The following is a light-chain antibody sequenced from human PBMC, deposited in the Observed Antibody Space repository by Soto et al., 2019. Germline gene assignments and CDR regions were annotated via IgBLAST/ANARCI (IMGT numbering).Light chain of an antibody. J-gene: IGKJ2*01. CDR1: QSISTW. CDR2: DGS. V-gene: IGKV1-5*01. Sequence: DIQMTQSPSTLSASVGDRVTITCRASQSISTWLAWYQEKPGKAPKLLIYDGSSLGSGVPSRFSGSRSETEFTLTISSLQPEDFATYYCQQYNANFGQGTRLEMK. CDR3: QQYNAN.